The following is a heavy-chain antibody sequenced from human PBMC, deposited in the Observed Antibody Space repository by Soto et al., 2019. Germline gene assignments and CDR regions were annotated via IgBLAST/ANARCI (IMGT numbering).Heavy chain of an antibody. CDR1: GYTFTSYA. Sequence: ASVKVSCKASGYTFTSYAMHRVRQAPGQRLEWMGWINAGNGNTKYSQKFQGRVTITRDTSASTAYMELSSLRSEDTAVYYCARDLDGDNWFDPWGQGTLVTVSS. CDR2: INAGNGNT. D-gene: IGHD3-3*01. CDR3: ARDLDGDNWFDP. J-gene: IGHJ5*02. V-gene: IGHV1-3*01.